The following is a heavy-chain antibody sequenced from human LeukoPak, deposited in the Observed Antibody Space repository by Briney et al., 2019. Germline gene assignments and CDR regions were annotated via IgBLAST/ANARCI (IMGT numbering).Heavy chain of an antibody. J-gene: IGHJ4*02. Sequence: GGSLRLSCAASGFTVSSNYMSWVRQAPGKGLEWVSVIYSGGSTYYADSVKGRFTISRDNSKNTLYLQMNSLRAEDTAVYYCAREFAGYCSGGSCYWRPFDYWGQGTLVTVSS. CDR2: IYSGGST. CDR1: GFTVSSNY. CDR3: AREFAGYCSGGSCYWRPFDY. V-gene: IGHV3-53*01. D-gene: IGHD2-15*01.